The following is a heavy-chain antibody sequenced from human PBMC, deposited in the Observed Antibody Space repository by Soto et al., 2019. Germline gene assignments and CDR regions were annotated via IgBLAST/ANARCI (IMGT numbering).Heavy chain of an antibody. Sequence: QVQLVQSGAEVKKPGSSVKVSCKASGGSFSSYAISWVRQAPGQGLEWMGGIIPIFGTANYAQKFQGRVTITADESTSTAYMELSSLRSEDTAVYYCASLPGVTIFASGGMDVWGQGTTVTVSS. CDR1: GGSFSSYA. CDR3: ASLPGVTIFASGGMDV. CDR2: IIPIFGTA. V-gene: IGHV1-69*01. J-gene: IGHJ6*02. D-gene: IGHD3-3*01.